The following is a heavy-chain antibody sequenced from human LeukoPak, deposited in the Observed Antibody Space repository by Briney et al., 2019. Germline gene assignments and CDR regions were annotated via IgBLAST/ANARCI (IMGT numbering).Heavy chain of an antibody. CDR2: IYTSVST. D-gene: IGHD4-17*01. V-gene: IGHV4-4*07. Sequence: SETLSLTCTVSGGSISSYYWSWIRQPAGKGLEWIGRIYTSVSTNYNPSLKSRVTMSVDTSKNQFSLKLSSVTAADTAVYYCARDPIMTTVTTETTAWFDPWGQGTLVTVSS. CDR1: GGSISSYY. CDR3: ARDPIMTTVTTETTAWFDP. J-gene: IGHJ5*02.